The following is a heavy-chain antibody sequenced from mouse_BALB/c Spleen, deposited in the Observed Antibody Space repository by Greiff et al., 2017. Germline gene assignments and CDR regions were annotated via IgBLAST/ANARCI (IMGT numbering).Heavy chain of an antibody. Sequence: VQLQQSGAELVRPGASVKLSCTASGFNIKDYYMHWVKQRPEQGLEWIGWIDPENGDTEYAPKFQGKATITADTSSNTAYLQLSSLTSEDTAVYYCNAGVRRADWGEGTLVTVSA. J-gene: IGHJ3*01. CDR3: NAGVRRAD. D-gene: IGHD2-14*01. CDR1: GFNIKDYY. V-gene: IGHV14-4*02. CDR2: IDPENGDT.